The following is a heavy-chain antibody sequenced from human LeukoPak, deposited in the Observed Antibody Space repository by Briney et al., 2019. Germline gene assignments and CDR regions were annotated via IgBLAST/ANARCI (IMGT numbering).Heavy chain of an antibody. J-gene: IGHJ4*02. CDR3: ARFFDGPFDY. D-gene: IGHD5-24*01. Sequence: SETLSLTCAVYGGSFSGYYWSWIRQPPGKGLEWIGEINHSGSTNYNPSLKSRVTISVDTSKNQFSLKLSSVTAADTAVYYCARFFDGPFDYWGQGTLVTVSS. CDR1: GGSFSGYY. V-gene: IGHV4-34*01. CDR2: INHSGST.